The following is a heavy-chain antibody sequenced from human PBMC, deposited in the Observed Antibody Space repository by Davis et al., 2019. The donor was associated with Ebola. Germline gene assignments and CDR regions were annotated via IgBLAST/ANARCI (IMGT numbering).Heavy chain of an antibody. CDR1: GFTFSSYW. Sequence: GESLKISCAGSGFTFSSYWMSWVRQAPGKGLEWVANIKEDGSDKYYADSVKGRFTISRDNAKNSLYLQMNSLRAEDTAVYYCARGRREYSYGGFGYWGQGTLVTVSS. CDR2: IKEDGSDK. J-gene: IGHJ4*02. V-gene: IGHV3-7*03. CDR3: ARGRREYSYGGFGY. D-gene: IGHD5-18*01.